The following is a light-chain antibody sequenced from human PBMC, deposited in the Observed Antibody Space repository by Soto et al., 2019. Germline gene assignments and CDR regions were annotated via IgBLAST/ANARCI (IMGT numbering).Light chain of an antibody. CDR3: RPHVSSPLYT. CDR1: QSVTSSY. V-gene: IGKV3-20*01. CDR2: GAS. Sequence: EIVLTQSPGTLSLSPGERATLSCRASQSVTSSYLAWYQQKPGQAPRLLIYGASSRATGIPDRFSGSGSGTEFTLTISRLETEDFPVYYCRPHVSSPLYTFGQGTKLEIK. J-gene: IGKJ2*01.